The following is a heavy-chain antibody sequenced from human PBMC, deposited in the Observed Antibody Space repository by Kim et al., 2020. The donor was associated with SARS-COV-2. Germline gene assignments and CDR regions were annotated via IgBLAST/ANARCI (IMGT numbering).Heavy chain of an antibody. Sequence: GGSLRLSCAASGFTFSSYGMHWVRQAPGKGLEWVAVIWYDGSNKYYADSVKGRFTISRDNSKNTLYLQMNSLRAEDTAVYYCAREWIAAAGTAGPGDYYYYGMDVWGQGTTVTVSS. CDR2: IWYDGSNK. J-gene: IGHJ6*02. CDR3: AREWIAAAGTAGPGDYYYYGMDV. CDR1: GFTFSSYG. D-gene: IGHD6-13*01. V-gene: IGHV3-33*01.